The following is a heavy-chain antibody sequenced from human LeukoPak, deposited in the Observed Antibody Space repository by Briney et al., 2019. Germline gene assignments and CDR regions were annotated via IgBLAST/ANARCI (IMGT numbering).Heavy chain of an antibody. CDR3: ARDHDFWRGYFDY. CDR2: ISSISSYI. Sequence: PGGSLRLSCAASGFTFSSYSMNWVRQAPGKGLEWVSSISSISSYIYYADSVQGQFTIYRDNAKTSLYLQMNSLRAEETAVYYCARDHDFWRGYFDYWGQGTLVTVSS. J-gene: IGHJ4*02. V-gene: IGHV3-21*01. CDR1: GFTFSSYS. D-gene: IGHD3-3*01.